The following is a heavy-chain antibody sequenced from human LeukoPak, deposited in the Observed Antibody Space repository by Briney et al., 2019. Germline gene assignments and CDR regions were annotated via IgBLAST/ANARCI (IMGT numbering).Heavy chain of an antibody. Sequence: GASVRVSCKASRYTLTGYYMHWVRQAPGQGLGWMGWINPNSGGTNYAQTFQGTVTMTRDTSISTAYMELSRLRSDDTAVYYCARDLEMVTASGRDYWGQGTLVTVSS. CDR2: INPNSGGT. D-gene: IGHD2-21*02. V-gene: IGHV1-2*02. CDR1: RYTLTGYY. J-gene: IGHJ4*02. CDR3: ARDLEMVTASGRDY.